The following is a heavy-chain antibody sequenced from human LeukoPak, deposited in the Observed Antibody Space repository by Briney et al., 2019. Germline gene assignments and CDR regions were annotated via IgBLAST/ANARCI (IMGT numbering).Heavy chain of an antibody. CDR1: GFTFSSYG. CDR2: ISYDGSNK. D-gene: IGHD1-26*01. CDR3: ARQFDGSHPNAFDI. V-gene: IGHV3-30*03. Sequence: GGSLRLSCAASGFTFSSYGMHWVRQAPGKGLEWVAVISYDGSNKYYADSVKGRFTISRDNSKNTLYLQMNSLRAEDTAVYYCARQFDGSHPNAFDIWGQGTMVTVSS. J-gene: IGHJ3*02.